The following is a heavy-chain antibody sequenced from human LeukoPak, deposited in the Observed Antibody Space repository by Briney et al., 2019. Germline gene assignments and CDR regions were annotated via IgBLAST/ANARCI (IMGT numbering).Heavy chain of an antibody. CDR1: GGSISSSSYY. CDR2: IYYSGST. V-gene: IGHV4-39*07. J-gene: IGHJ2*01. D-gene: IGHD5-18*01. Sequence: SETLSLTCTVSGGSISSSSYYWGWIRQPPGKGLEWIGSIYYSGSTYYNPSLKSRVTISVDTSKNQFSLKLSSVTAADTAVYYCARGGESGYSYGNFDLWGRGTLVTVSS. CDR3: ARGGESGYSYGNFDL.